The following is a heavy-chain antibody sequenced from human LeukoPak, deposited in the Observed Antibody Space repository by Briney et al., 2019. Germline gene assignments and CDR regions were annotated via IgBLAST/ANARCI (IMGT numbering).Heavy chain of an antibody. CDR3: ARDLSFGSLDF. J-gene: IGHJ4*02. CDR2: MWYDGSRE. CDR1: GFILSTHG. V-gene: IGHV3-33*01. Sequence: PGGSLRLSCAASGFILSTHGIHWVRQAPGTGLERVAGMWYDGSREDYADSVKGRFTISRDMSKNTLNLQMNSLRVEDTAMFYCARDLSFGSLDFRGQGTLVTVSS. D-gene: IGHD1-26*01.